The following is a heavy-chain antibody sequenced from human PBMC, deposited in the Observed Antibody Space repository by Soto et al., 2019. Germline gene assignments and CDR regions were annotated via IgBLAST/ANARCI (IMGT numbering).Heavy chain of an antibody. V-gene: IGHV3-23*01. D-gene: IGHD3-16*01. Sequence: EVQLLESGGGLVQPGGSLRLSCATSGFTFSTYAMNWLRQAPGRGLECVSFISGSGRTTYYADSVKSRFTVSRDNSKNTLYLQMNSLRAEDTALYYCAKFRGPSYSYYYMDVWGKGATVTVSS. CDR3: AKFRGPSYSYYYMDV. CDR1: GFTFSTYA. J-gene: IGHJ6*03. CDR2: ISGSGRTT.